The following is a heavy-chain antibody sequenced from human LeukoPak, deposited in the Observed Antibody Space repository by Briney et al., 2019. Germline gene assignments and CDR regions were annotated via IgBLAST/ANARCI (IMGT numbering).Heavy chain of an antibody. Sequence: ASVKVSCKASGYTFTSYGISWVRQAPGKGLEWMGWISAYNGNTNYAQKLQGRVTMTTDTSTSTAYMELRSLRSDDTAVYYCARGGLLWFGELPPRYYYGMDVWGQGTTVTVSS. D-gene: IGHD3-10*01. J-gene: IGHJ6*02. V-gene: IGHV1-18*01. CDR1: GYTFTSYG. CDR2: ISAYNGNT. CDR3: ARGGLLWFGELPPRYYYGMDV.